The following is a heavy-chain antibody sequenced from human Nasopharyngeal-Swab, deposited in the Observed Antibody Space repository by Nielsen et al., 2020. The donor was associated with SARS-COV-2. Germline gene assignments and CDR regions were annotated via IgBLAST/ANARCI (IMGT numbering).Heavy chain of an antibody. D-gene: IGHD3-16*01. J-gene: IGHJ4*02. V-gene: IGHV3-30-3*01. CDR2: ISYDGSNK. Sequence: GGSLRLSCAASGFTFSSYAMHWVRQAPGKGLEWVAVISYDGSNKYYADSVKGRFTISRDNSKNTLYLKMNSLRAEDTAVYYCARDPDDYVWGGEGVFDYWGQGTLVTVSS. CDR1: GFTFSSYA. CDR3: ARDPDDYVWGGEGVFDY.